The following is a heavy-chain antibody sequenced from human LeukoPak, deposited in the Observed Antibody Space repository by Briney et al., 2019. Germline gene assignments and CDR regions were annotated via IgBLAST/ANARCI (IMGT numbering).Heavy chain of an antibody. Sequence: SGGSLRLSCAASGFTFSSAWMHWVRQARGKGLVWVSHINGDVSTTNYADSVKGRFTISRDNAKNTLYLQMNSLRAEDTAVYYCVNSLGGNDNWGQGALVSVS. V-gene: IGHV3-74*01. CDR1: GFTFSSAW. CDR3: VNSLGGNDN. CDR2: INGDVSTT. D-gene: IGHD2-21*01. J-gene: IGHJ4*02.